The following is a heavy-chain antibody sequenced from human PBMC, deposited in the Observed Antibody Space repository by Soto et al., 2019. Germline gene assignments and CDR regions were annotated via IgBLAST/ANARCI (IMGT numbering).Heavy chain of an antibody. CDR2: ISGSGTTV. CDR3: ARAGVY. V-gene: IGHV3-23*01. CDR1: GFTFSSYA. Sequence: PGGSLRLSCAASGFTFSSYAMSWARQAPGKGLEWVSAISGSGTTVHYADSVKGRFTISRDNAKNSLFLQMNSLRAEDTALYYCARAGVYWGQGTLVTVSS. D-gene: IGHD2-8*01. J-gene: IGHJ4*02.